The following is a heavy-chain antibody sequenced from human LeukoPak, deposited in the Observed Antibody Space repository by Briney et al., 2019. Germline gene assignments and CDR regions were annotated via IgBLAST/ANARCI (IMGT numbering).Heavy chain of an antibody. V-gene: IGHV4-39*07. D-gene: IGHD1-26*01. J-gene: IGHJ4*02. Sequence: SETLSLTCTVSGGSISSSSYYWAWIRQPPGMGLEWIGTIHYSGSTNYNPSLKSRVTISLDTSKNQFSLKLSSVTAADTAVYYCARVGGRSRAVDYWGQGTLVTVSS. CDR3: ARVGGRSRAVDY. CDR2: IHYSGST. CDR1: GGSISSSSYY.